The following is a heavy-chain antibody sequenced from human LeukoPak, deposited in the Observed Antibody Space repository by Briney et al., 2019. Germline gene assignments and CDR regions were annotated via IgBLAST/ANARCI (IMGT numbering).Heavy chain of an antibody. V-gene: IGHV4-34*01. Sequence: SEALSLTCAVYGGSFSGYYWSWIRQPPGKGLEWIGEINHSGSTNYNPSLKSRVTISVDTSKNQFSLKLSSVTAADTAVYYCARSLVPAAIRGWFDPWGQGTLVTVSS. CDR3: ARSLVPAAIRGWFDP. CDR2: INHSGST. D-gene: IGHD2-2*02. CDR1: GGSFSGYY. J-gene: IGHJ5*02.